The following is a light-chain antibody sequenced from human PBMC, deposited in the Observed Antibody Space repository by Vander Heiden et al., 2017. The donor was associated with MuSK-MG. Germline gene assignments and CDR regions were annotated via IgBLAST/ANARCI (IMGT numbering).Light chain of an antibody. CDR2: FVT. CDR1: QGISNH. CDR3: HQIHTYPIT. V-gene: IGKV1-9*01. J-gene: IGKJ4*01. Sequence: DIQLTQSPSFLSASVGDRVTITCRASQGISNHLAWYQQKPGRGPTLLMYFVTALENGVPSRLSGSGSGAEFTLTISSLQPEDSATYYCHQIHTYPITFGGGTKVEI.